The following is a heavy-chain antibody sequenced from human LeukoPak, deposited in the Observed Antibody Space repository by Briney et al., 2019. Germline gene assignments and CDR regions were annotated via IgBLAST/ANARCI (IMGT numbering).Heavy chain of an antibody. Sequence: PSETLSLTCTVSGGSISSSSYYWGWIRQPPGKGLEWIGSIYYSGSTYYNPFLKSRVTISVDTSKNQFSLKLSSVTAADTAVYYCARDYYGSGSYYAPFDPWGQGTLVTVSS. J-gene: IGHJ5*02. CDR3: ARDYYGSGSYYAPFDP. CDR2: IYYSGST. D-gene: IGHD3-10*01. V-gene: IGHV4-39*07. CDR1: GGSISSSSYY.